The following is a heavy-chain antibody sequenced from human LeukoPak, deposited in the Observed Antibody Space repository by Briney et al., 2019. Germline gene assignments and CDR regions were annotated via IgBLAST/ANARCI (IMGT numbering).Heavy chain of an antibody. Sequence: GGSLRLSCAASGFTLSSYGMHWVRQAPGKGLEWVAFIRYDGSNKYYADSVKGRFTISRDNSKNTLYLQVNSLGAEDTAVYYCAKDWSFVVVVPAAMFNSYYFDYWGQGTLVTVSS. D-gene: IGHD2-2*01. CDR2: IRYDGSNK. J-gene: IGHJ4*02. CDR1: GFTLSSYG. CDR3: AKDWSFVVVVPAAMFNSYYFDY. V-gene: IGHV3-30*02.